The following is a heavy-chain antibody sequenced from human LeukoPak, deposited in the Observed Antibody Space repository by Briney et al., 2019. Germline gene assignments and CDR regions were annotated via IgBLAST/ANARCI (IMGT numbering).Heavy chain of an antibody. CDR1: GLTFSSYA. V-gene: IGHV3-64D*09. Sequence: GRCLRLSCSASGLTFSSYAIHWGRQAPREGGGYVSAISSNGGSTYYADSVKGRFTISRDNSKNTLYLQMSSLRAEDTAVYYCVKDGGYSGYDNWGQGTLVTVSS. J-gene: IGHJ4*02. CDR3: VKDGGYSGYDN. D-gene: IGHD5-12*01. CDR2: ISSNGGST.